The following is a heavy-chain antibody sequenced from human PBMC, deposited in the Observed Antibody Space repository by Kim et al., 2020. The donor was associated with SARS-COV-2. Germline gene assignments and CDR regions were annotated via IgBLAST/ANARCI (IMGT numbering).Heavy chain of an antibody. J-gene: IGHJ4*02. Sequence: YTGSTNFNPSLKSRVSISADTSKDQCSLKLKSVTAADTGVYYCARVRTSGTYSSRHFDFWGQGILVTVSS. CDR3: ARVRTSGTYSSRHFDF. CDR2: YTGST. D-gene: IGHD3-10*01. V-gene: IGHV4-59*01.